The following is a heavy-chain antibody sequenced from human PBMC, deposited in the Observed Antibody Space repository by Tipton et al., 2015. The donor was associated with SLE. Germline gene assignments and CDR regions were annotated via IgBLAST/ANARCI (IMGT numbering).Heavy chain of an antibody. J-gene: IGHJ2*01. D-gene: IGHD2-21*02. Sequence: TLSLTCAVYGGSFSGYYWSWIRQPPGKGLEWIGEINHSGSTNYNPSLKSRATISVDTSKNQFSLDLSSVTAADTAVYYCARLTVTPHWYFDLWGRGTPVTVSS. CDR3: ARLTVTPHWYFDL. CDR2: INHSGST. V-gene: IGHV4-34*01. CDR1: GGSFSGYY.